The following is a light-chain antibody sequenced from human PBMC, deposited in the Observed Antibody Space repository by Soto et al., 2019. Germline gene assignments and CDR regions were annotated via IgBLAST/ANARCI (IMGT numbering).Light chain of an antibody. CDR1: SSDVGSYNL. CDR3: CSYAGSRKV. CDR2: VVS. J-gene: IGLJ6*01. Sequence: QSALTQPASVSRSPGQSITISCTGTSSDVGSYNLVSWYQQHPGKAPKLMIYVVSKRPSGVSNRFSGSKSGNTASLTISGLQAEDEADYYCCSYAGSRKVFGGSTRVTV. V-gene: IGLV2-23*02.